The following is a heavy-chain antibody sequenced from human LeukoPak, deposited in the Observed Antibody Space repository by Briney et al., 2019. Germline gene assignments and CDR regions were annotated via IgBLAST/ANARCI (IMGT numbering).Heavy chain of an antibody. CDR2: IYYSGST. Sequence: SETLSLTCTVSGGSISSSSYYWGWIRQPPGKGLEWIGSIYYSGSTYYNPSLKSRVTISVDTSKNQFSLKLSSVTAADTAVYYCARLKWLRWGYYFDYWGQGTLVTVSS. V-gene: IGHV4-39*07. D-gene: IGHD5-12*01. J-gene: IGHJ4*02. CDR3: ARLKWLRWGYYFDY. CDR1: GGSISSSSYY.